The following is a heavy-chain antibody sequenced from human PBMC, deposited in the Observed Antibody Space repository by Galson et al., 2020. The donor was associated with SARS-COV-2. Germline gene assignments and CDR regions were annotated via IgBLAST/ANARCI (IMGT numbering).Heavy chain of an antibody. D-gene: IGHD2-2*01. Sequence: ASVTVTCKATGYTFTDYYIHWVRQAPGQGLERKGRIKPDSGGTTQAQKFQGRVTMTRDTPISTAYMEQNSLRSGDTAVYFCARDKEQQLLCGWLDSGCQGSMVTVSS. CDR2: IKPDSGGT. CDR1: GYTFTDYY. V-gene: IGHV1-2*06. CDR3: ARDKEQQLLCGWLDS. J-gene: IGHJ5*01.